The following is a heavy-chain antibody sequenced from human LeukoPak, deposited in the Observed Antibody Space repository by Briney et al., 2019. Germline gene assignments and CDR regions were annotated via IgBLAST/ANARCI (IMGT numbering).Heavy chain of an antibody. Sequence: GGSLRLSCAASGFTFSSYAMSWVRQAPGKGLEWDSTISGSGGSTYYADSVKGRFTISRDNSKNTLYLHMNSLRAEDTAVYHCAKDLVTPFDPWGQGTLVTVSS. J-gene: IGHJ5*02. V-gene: IGHV3-23*01. CDR1: GFTFSSYA. CDR2: ISGSGGST. D-gene: IGHD2-21*02. CDR3: AKDLVTPFDP.